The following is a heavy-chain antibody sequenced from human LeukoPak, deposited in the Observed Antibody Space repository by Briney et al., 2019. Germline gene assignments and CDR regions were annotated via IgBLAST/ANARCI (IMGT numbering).Heavy chain of an antibody. CDR2: IEQDGGET. D-gene: IGHD3-22*01. CDR1: GFTFSSYW. CDR3: AKRSSTSSGYFDL. Sequence: GGSLRLSCAASGFTFSSYWMTWVRQAPGKGLEWVANIEQDGGETYYVDSVKGRFTISRDNSKNTMYLQMNSLRAEDTAIYYCAKRSSTSSGYFDLWGWGTLVTVSS. V-gene: IGHV3-7*03. J-gene: IGHJ4*02.